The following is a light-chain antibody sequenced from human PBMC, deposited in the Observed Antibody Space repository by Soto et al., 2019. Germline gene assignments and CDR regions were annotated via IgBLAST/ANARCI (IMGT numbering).Light chain of an antibody. CDR2: GGS. CDR3: QQYSSSRT. CDR1: QSVSSN. J-gene: IGKJ1*01. Sequence: IVMTHSPVTLSVSPLSRSTLSFRASQSVSSNLAWYQQKPGQAPRLLIYGGSSRATGIPVRFSGSGSETDFTLTITRLEPEDFAVYYCQQYSSSRTFGQGTKVDIK. V-gene: IGKV3-20*01.